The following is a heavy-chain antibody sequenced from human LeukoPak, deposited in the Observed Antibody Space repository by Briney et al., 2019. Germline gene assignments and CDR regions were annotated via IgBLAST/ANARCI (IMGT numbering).Heavy chain of an antibody. CDR3: AREGDCGGDCYNYFDY. CDR2: ISYDGSNK. V-gene: IGHV3-30-3*01. Sequence: GGSLRLSCAASGFTFSSYAMHWVRQAPGKGLEWVAVISYDGSNKYYADSVKGRFTISRDNSKNTLYLQMNSLRAEDTAVYYCAREGDCGGDCYNYFDYWGQGTLVTVSS. J-gene: IGHJ4*02. D-gene: IGHD2-21*02. CDR1: GFTFSSYA.